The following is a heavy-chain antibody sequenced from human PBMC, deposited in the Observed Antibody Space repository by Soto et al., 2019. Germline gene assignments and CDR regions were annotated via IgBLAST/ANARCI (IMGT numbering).Heavy chain of an antibody. CDR1: GFTFTDYY. Sequence: QVQLVQSVTELKKPGASVSLSCKASGFTFTDYYFNWVRQSPGEGLQWMGIINPSNGFTTFAQKFQDRVTMTTDTSTNTVYMEVRSLRFEDTAVYFCARDRPDTYCGGDCPLGYYYHGMDVWGQGTAVTVSS. CDR3: ARDRPDTYCGGDCPLGYYYHGMDV. V-gene: IGHV1-46*01. J-gene: IGHJ6*02. D-gene: IGHD2-21*02. CDR2: INPSNGFT.